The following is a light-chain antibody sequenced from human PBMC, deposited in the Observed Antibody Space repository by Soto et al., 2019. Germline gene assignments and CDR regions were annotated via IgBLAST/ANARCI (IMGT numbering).Light chain of an antibody. J-gene: IGKJ5*01. V-gene: IGKV3D-20*02. CDR1: QSVTSSY. CDR3: QQRSNWPT. CDR2: GAS. Sequence: ENVLTQSPGTLSLSPGERATLSCRASQSVTSSYLAWYQQKPGQAPRFLIYGASRRATGTPDRFSGSGSGTDFTLTISRLEPEDFAVYYCQQRSNWPTFGQGTRLEIK.